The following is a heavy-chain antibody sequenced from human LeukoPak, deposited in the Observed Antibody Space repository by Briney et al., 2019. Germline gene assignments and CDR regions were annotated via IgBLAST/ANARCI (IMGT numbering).Heavy chain of an antibody. V-gene: IGHV3-23*01. J-gene: IGHJ6*02. CDR1: GFTFRSYA. CDR3: ARDSGYCSGGSCSYAGPAYGMDV. D-gene: IGHD2-15*01. CDR2: ISGSGAST. Sequence: GGSLRLSCAASGFTFRSYAMSWVRRAPGKGLEWVSAISGSGASTYYADSVKGRFTISRDNAKNSLYLQMNSLRAEDTAVYYCARDSGYCSGGSCSYAGPAYGMDVWGQGTTVTVSS.